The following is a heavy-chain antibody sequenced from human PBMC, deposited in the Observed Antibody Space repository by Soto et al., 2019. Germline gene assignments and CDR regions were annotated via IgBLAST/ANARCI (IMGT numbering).Heavy chain of an antibody. CDR3: ATDYYYDSGSH. Sequence: EVQLLESGGGLVQPGGSLRLSCAASGFTFSTYAMTWVRQAPGKGLEWVSGIVGNGGATYYAHSVKGRFSISRDNSKNTLYLQMNSLRPEDTAVYYCATDYYYDSGSHWGQGTLVIVSA. J-gene: IGHJ4*02. D-gene: IGHD3-10*01. CDR2: IVGNGGAT. CDR1: GFTFSTYA. V-gene: IGHV3-23*01.